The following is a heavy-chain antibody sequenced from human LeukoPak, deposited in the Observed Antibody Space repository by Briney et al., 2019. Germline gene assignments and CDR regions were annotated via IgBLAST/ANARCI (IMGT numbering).Heavy chain of an antibody. CDR1: GYTFTSYG. CDR3: ARDSAVACFDAFDI. D-gene: IGHD6-19*01. Sequence: ASVKVSCKASGYTFTSYGISWVRQAPGQGLEWMGWISAYNGNTNYAQKLQGRVTMTTDTSTSTAYMELRSLRSDDTAVYYCARDSAVACFDAFDIWGQGTMVTVSS. CDR2: ISAYNGNT. V-gene: IGHV1-18*01. J-gene: IGHJ3*02.